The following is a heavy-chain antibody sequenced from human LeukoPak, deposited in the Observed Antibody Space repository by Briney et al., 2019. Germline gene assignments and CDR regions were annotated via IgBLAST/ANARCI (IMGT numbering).Heavy chain of an antibody. CDR1: GFTFSSYW. Sequence: GGSLRLSCAAPGFTFSSYWMSWVRQAPGEGLEWVANIKQDGTEKYYMDSVKGRFSISRDNAKNSLYLQMNALRAEDTAVYYCARDVRPDYWGQGTLVTVS. CDR2: IKQDGTEK. J-gene: IGHJ4*02. D-gene: IGHD6-6*01. V-gene: IGHV3-7*04. CDR3: ARDVRPDY.